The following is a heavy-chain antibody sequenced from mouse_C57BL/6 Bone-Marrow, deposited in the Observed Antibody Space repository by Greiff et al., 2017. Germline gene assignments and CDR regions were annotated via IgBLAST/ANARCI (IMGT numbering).Heavy chain of an antibody. D-gene: IGHD1-1*01. CDR2: INPNNGGT. Sequence: EVQLQQSGPELVKPGASVKISCKASGYTFTDYYMNWVKQSHGKSLEWIGDINPNNGGTSYNQKFKGKATLTVEKSSSTAYIELRSLTSEDSAVYYCAREGSRSYWCFEVWGTGTTVTVSS. CDR1: GYTFTDYY. CDR3: AREGSRSYWCFEV. J-gene: IGHJ1*03. V-gene: IGHV1-26*01.